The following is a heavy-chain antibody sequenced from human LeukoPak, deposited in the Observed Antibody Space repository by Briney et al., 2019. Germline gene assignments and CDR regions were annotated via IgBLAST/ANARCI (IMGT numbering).Heavy chain of an antibody. CDR2: ISYDGGDK. CDR1: GFTFSSYG. CDR3: AKDGPGVVAIFA. J-gene: IGHJ5*02. D-gene: IGHD2-21*01. V-gene: IGHV3-30*18. Sequence: GGSLRLSCAASGFTFSSYGMHWVRQAPGKGLEWVAVISYDGGDKYYAGSVKGRFTISRDNSKNTLYLQMNSLRAEDTAVYYCAKDGPGVVAIFAWGQGTLVPASP.